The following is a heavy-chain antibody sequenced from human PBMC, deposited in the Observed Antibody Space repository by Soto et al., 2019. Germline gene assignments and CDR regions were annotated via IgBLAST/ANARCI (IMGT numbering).Heavy chain of an antibody. D-gene: IGHD1-26*01. CDR1: GFTFINAW. CDR3: TTASSGSYGMDV. J-gene: IGHJ6*02. Sequence: PGGSLRLSCASSGFTFINAWMSWVRQAPGKGLEWVGRIKSKTDGGTTDYAAPVKGRFTISRDDSKNTLYLQMNSLKTEDTAVYYCTTASSGSYGMDVWGQGTTVTVSS. V-gene: IGHV3-15*01. CDR2: IKSKTDGGTT.